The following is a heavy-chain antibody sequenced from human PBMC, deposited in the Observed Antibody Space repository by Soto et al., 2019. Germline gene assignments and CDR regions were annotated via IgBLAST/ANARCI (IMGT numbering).Heavy chain of an antibody. D-gene: IGHD3-22*01. J-gene: IGHJ4*02. CDR3: ARERYYYDSSGYYSIFDY. Sequence: KASETLSLTCTVSGGSISSSSYYWGWIRQPPGKGLEWIGSIYYSGSTYYNPSLKSRVTMSVDTSKNQFSLKLSSVTAADTAVYYCARERYYYDSSGYYSIFDYWGQGTLVTVSS. CDR1: GGSISSSSYY. V-gene: IGHV4-39*07. CDR2: IYYSGST.